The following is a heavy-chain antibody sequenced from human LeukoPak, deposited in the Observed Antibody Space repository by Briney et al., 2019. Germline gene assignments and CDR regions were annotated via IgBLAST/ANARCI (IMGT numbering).Heavy chain of an antibody. CDR2: IIPILGIA. CDR3: ARVYYDILTGYYFFDY. J-gene: IGHJ4*02. V-gene: IGHV1-69*04. Sequence: SVKVSCKASGGTFSSYAISWVRQAPGQGLEWMGRIIPILGIANYAQKFQGRVTITADKSTSTAYMELSSLRSDDTAVYYCARVYYDILTGYYFFDYWGQGTLVTVSS. D-gene: IGHD3-9*01. CDR1: GGTFSSYA.